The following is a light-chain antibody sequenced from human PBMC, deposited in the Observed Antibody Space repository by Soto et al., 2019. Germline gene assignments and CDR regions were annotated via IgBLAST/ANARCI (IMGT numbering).Light chain of an antibody. CDR3: QQRRNWPLT. CDR1: QSVDSY. J-gene: IGKJ4*01. CDR2: DVS. Sequence: PGVTATLSCRASQSVDSYLTWYQKRPGQPPRLLIYDVSKRATGIPVRFSGSGSGTDFTLTISSLEPEDVAIYYCQQRRNWPLTFGGGTKVEIK. V-gene: IGKV3-11*01.